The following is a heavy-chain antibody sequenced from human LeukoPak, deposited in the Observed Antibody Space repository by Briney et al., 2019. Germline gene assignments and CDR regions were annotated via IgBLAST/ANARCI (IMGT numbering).Heavy chain of an antibody. V-gene: IGHV1-46*01. Sequence: ASVKVSCKASGYTFTSYYMHWVRQSPGQGLEWMGIINPSGGSTSYAQKFQGRVTMTRDTSTSTVYMELSSLRSEDTAVYYCARDLPRGSYYAQNFDYWGQGTLVTVSS. CDR1: GYTFTSYY. CDR3: ARDLPRGSYYAQNFDY. CDR2: INPSGGST. D-gene: IGHD1-26*01. J-gene: IGHJ4*02.